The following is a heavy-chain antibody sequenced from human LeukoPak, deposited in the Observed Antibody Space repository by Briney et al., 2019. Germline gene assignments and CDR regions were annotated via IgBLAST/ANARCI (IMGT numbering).Heavy chain of an antibody. CDR3: ARVFSSVATFYYFDY. D-gene: IGHD5-12*01. V-gene: IGHV1-69*13. Sequence: SVKVSCKASGGTFISYAISWVRQAPGQGLEWMGGIIPIFGTANYAQKFQGRVTITADESTSTAYMELSSLRSEDTAVYYCARVFSSVATFYYFDYWGQGTLVTVSS. J-gene: IGHJ4*02. CDR2: IIPIFGTA. CDR1: GGTFISYA.